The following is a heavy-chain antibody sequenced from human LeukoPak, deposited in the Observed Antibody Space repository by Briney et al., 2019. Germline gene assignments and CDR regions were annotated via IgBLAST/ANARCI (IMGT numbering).Heavy chain of an antibody. Sequence: PGGSLRLFCAASGFTFSSYGMHWVRQAPGKGLEWVAVISYDGSNKYYADSVKGRFTISRDNSKNTLYLQMNSLRAEDTAVYYCAKGFGEGAFDIWGQGTMVTVSS. CDR3: AKGFGEGAFDI. CDR1: GFTFSSYG. J-gene: IGHJ3*02. CDR2: ISYDGSNK. D-gene: IGHD3-10*01. V-gene: IGHV3-30*18.